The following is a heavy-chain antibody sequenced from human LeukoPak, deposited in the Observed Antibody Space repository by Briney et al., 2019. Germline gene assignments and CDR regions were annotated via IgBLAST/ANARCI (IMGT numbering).Heavy chain of an antibody. CDR3: ARDQRGFSYSKYYFDY. J-gene: IGHJ4*02. Sequence: GRSLRLSCAASGFSFSSYGMHWVRQAPGKGLEWVAVIWYDGTNKYYADSVKGRFTISRDNSKNTLYLQMNSLRAEDTAVYYCARDQRGFSYSKYYFDYWGQGTLVTVSS. D-gene: IGHD5-18*01. V-gene: IGHV3-33*01. CDR2: IWYDGTNK. CDR1: GFSFSSYG.